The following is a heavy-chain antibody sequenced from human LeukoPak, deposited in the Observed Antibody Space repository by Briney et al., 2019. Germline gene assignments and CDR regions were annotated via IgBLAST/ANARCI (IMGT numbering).Heavy chain of an antibody. CDR3: ATVPGYSYGYGYFDY. Sequence: SETLSLTCPPSGGSISAMYWSWIRQLPGKGLEWIGYIHYSGTNSYNHSLKSRVVISVDTSKNQFSRKLNSVTAADTAMYYCATVPGYSYGYGYFDYWGQGTLVTVSS. CDR1: GGSISAMY. V-gene: IGHV4-59*01. CDR2: IHYSGTN. J-gene: IGHJ4*02. D-gene: IGHD5-18*01.